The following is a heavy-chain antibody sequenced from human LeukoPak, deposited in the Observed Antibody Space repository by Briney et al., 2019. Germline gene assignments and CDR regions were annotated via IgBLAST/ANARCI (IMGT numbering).Heavy chain of an antibody. CDR2: ISSSASTI. V-gene: IGHV3-48*02. CDR3: ASLIGIDY. Sequence: GGSLRLSCAASGFTFNIYSMNWVRQAPGKGLEWVSSISSSASTIYYADSVKGRFTISRDNAKYSLYLQMNSLRDEDTAVYYCASLIGIDYWGQGTLVTVSS. CDR1: GFTFNIYS. J-gene: IGHJ4*02. D-gene: IGHD2-21*01.